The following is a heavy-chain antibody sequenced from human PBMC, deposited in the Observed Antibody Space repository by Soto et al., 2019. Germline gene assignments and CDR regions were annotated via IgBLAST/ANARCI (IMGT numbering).Heavy chain of an antibody. CDR3: AKVSDRHYAMDV. CDR2: IAYHGTNK. V-gene: IGHV3-30*18. CDR1: GFTFNTYG. J-gene: IGHJ6*02. Sequence: QVQLVESGGGVVQPGGSLRLSCAASGFTFNTYGMHWVRQAPGEGLEWVAVIAYHGTNKYYRDSVKGRFTVSRDNSKNTLYLLMNSLRPEDTAVYYCAKVSDRHYAMDVWGQGTTVTVSS.